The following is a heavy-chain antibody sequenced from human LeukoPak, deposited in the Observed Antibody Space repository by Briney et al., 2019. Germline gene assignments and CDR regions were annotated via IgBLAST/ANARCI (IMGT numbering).Heavy chain of an antibody. V-gene: IGHV4-59*08. D-gene: IGHD3-10*01. J-gene: IGHJ3*02. CDR3: ARHSIKGIWFGEPEPAFDI. CDR2: IYYSGRP. CDR1: GGSLSSYY. Sequence: SETLSLTCTVSGGSLSSYYWSWIRQPPGKGLEWVGYIYYSGRPNYNPSLKSRVTISVDTSKNQFSLKLSSVTAADTAVYYCARHSIKGIWFGEPEPAFDIWGQGAMVTVSS.